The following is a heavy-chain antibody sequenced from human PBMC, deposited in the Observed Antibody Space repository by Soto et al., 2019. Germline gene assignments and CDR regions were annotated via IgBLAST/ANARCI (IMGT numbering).Heavy chain of an antibody. D-gene: IGHD3-16*01. CDR3: ARDGPEYGGGGKGGDNNCFPP. J-gene: IGHJ5*02. Sequence: SVKVSCKASGGTFSSYAISWVRQAPGQGLEWMGGIIPIFGTANYAQKFQGRVTITADESTSTAYMELSSLRSEDTAVYYCARDGPEYGGGGKGGDNNCFPPWG. CDR2: IIPIFGTA. CDR1: GGTFSSYA. V-gene: IGHV1-69*13.